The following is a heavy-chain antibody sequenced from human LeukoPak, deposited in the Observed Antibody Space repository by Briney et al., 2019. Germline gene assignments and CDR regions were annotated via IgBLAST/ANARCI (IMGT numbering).Heavy chain of an antibody. Sequence: SETLSLTCAVSGGSISSGGYSWSWTRQPPGKGLEWIGYIYHSGSTYYNPSLKSRVTISVDRSKNQFSLKLSSVTAADTAVYYCARRVGASAFDYWGQGTLVTVSS. V-gene: IGHV4-30-2*01. CDR2: IYHSGST. CDR3: ARRVGASAFDY. CDR1: GGSISSGGYS. D-gene: IGHD1-26*01. J-gene: IGHJ4*02.